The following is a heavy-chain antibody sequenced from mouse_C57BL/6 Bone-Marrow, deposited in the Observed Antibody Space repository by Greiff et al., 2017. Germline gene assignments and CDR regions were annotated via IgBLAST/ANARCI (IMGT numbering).Heavy chain of an antibody. D-gene: IGHD2-4*01. J-gene: IGHJ3*01. V-gene: IGHV1-63*01. CDR2: IYPGGGYT. CDR3: ATYDYDGGAWFAY. CDR1: GYTFTNYW. Sequence: VQRVESGAELVRPGTSVKMSCKASGYTFTNYWIGWAQQRPGHGLAWIGDIYPGGGYTNYNEKFKGKATLTADKSSSTAYMQFSSLTSEDSAIYYCATYDYDGGAWFAYWGQGTLVTVSA.